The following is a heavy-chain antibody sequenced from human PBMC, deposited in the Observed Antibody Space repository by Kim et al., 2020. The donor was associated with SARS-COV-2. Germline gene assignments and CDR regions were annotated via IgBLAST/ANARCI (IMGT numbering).Heavy chain of an antibody. V-gene: IGHV4-39*01. CDR3: ATLSSAWYFDY. CDR2: T. Sequence: TSYHPSHQSRVTISVDTSKNQFSLRLNSVTAADTAVYYCATLSSAWYFDYWGQGTLVTVSS. D-gene: IGHD6-19*01. J-gene: IGHJ4*02.